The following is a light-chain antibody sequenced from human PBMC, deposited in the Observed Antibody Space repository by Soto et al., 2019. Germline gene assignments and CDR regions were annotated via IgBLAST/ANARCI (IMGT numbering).Light chain of an antibody. CDR2: DAS. CDR3: QQYNSYPWT. J-gene: IGKJ1*01. CDR1: QSISSW. Sequence: DIQMTKSPSTLSASVGDRVTITCRASQSISSWLAWYQQKPGKAPKLLIYDASSLESGVPSRFSGSGSGTEFTLTISSLQPDDFATYYCQQYNSYPWTFGQGTKV. V-gene: IGKV1-5*01.